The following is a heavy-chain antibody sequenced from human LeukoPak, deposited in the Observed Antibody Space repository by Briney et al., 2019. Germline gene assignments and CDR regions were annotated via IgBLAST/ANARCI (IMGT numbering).Heavy chain of an antibody. J-gene: IGHJ5*02. CDR2: IAYDGSNK. D-gene: IGHD2-15*01. CDR1: GFTFSSYA. Sequence: GGSLRLSCAASGFTFSSYAIHWVRQAPGKGLEWVAVIAYDGSNKYYADSVKGRLTISRDNSKNTLYLQMNSLRSEDTAMYYCARKNYCSGGSCYSRGWFDPWGQGTLVTVSS. CDR3: ARKNYCSGGSCYSRGWFDP. V-gene: IGHV3-30*04.